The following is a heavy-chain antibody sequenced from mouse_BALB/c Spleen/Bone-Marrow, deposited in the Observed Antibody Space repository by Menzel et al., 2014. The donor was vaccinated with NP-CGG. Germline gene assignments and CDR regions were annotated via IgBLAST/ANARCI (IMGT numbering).Heavy chain of an antibody. J-gene: IGHJ3*01. CDR1: GYTFTSYY. CDR2: INPSNGGT. D-gene: IGHD2-13*01. Sequence: VQRVESGAGLVKPGASVKLSCKASGYTFTSYYMYWVKQRPGQGLEWIGEINPSNGGTNFNEKFKSKATLTVDKSSSTAYMQLSSLTSEDSAVYYCTREGDSPFAYWGQGTLVTVSA. V-gene: IGHV1S81*02. CDR3: TREGDSPFAY.